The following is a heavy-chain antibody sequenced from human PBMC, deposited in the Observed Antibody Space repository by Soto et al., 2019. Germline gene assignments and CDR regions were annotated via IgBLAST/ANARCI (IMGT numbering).Heavy chain of an antibody. CDR3: ANLGSSYLYYYGMDV. Sequence: ASVKVSCKASGYTFTGYYMHWVRQAPGQGLEWMGWINPNSGGTNYAQKFQGRVTMTRDTSISTAYMALSRLRSDDTAVYYCANLGSSYLYYYGMDVLGQGTTVTVSS. V-gene: IGHV1-2*02. CDR1: GYTFTGYY. D-gene: IGHD6-6*01. J-gene: IGHJ6*02. CDR2: INPNSGGT.